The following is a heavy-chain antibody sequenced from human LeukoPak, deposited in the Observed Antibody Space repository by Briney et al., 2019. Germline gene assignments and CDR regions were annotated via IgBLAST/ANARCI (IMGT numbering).Heavy chain of an antibody. V-gene: IGHV1-2*02. D-gene: IGHD6-19*01. CDR2: INPNSGGT. CDR3: ARVDYTSGWYENHDAFDI. J-gene: IGHJ3*02. CDR1: GYTFTGYY. Sequence: ASVKVSCKASGYTFTGYYIHWVRQAPGQGLKWMGWINPNSGGTNYAQKFQGRVTVTRDTSISTAYMEVRSLRSDDTAVYYCARVDYTSGWYENHDAFDIWGQGIMVTVSS.